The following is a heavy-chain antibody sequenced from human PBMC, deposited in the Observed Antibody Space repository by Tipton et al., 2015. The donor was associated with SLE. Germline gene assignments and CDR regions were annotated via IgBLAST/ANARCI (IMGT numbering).Heavy chain of an antibody. V-gene: IGHV4-61*08. CDR1: GDSIGSGGYF. CDR3: AREGLGTSYYYYMDV. J-gene: IGHJ6*03. Sequence: TLSLTCTVSGDSIGSGGYFWNWIRQHPGKGLEWIGYIYDSGSTSYNPSLKSRVTISEDTSKQQFSLKLSSLTAADTAVYYCAREGLGTSYYYYMDVWGKGTTVTVSS. CDR2: IYDSGST. D-gene: IGHD1-26*01.